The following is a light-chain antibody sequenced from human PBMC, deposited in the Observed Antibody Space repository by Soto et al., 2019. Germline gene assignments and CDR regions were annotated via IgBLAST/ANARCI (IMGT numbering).Light chain of an antibody. V-gene: IGLV2-14*01. CDR3: SSYTSSSTLV. CDR2: DVN. CDR1: SSDVGGYNY. J-gene: IGLJ1*01. Sequence: QSVLTQPASVSGSPGQSITISCTGTSSDVGGYNYVSWYQQNPGKAPKLMIYDVNNRPSGVSYRFSGSKSGNTASLTISGLQAEDEADYYCSSYTSSSTLVFGTGTKVTVL.